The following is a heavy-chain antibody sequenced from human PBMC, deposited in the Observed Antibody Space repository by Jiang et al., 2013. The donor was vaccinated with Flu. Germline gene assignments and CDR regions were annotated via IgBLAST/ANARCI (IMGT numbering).Heavy chain of an antibody. CDR2: IYYSGST. J-gene: IGHJ3*02. CDR3: ARDLVAATDAFDI. CDR1: GGSISSGGYY. D-gene: IGHD2-15*01. Sequence: GLVKPSQTLSLTCTVSGGSISSGGYYWSWIRQHPGKGLEWIVYIYYSGSTYYNPPLKSRVTISVDTSKNQFSLKLSSVTAADTAVYYCARDLVAATDAFDIWGQGTMVTVSS. V-gene: IGHV4-31*03.